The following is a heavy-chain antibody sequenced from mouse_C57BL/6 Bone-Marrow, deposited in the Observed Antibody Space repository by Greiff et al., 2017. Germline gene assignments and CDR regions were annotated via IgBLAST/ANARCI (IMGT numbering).Heavy chain of an antibody. Sequence: EVMLVESGGGLVQPGGSLSLSCAASGFTFTDYYMSWVRQPPGKALEWLGFIRNKANGYTTEYSASVKGRFTISRDNSQSILYLQMYALRAEDSATYYCARLLLYFDYWGQGTTLTVSS. V-gene: IGHV7-3*01. CDR2: IRNKANGYTT. D-gene: IGHD1-1*01. J-gene: IGHJ2*01. CDR1: GFTFTDYY. CDR3: ARLLLYFDY.